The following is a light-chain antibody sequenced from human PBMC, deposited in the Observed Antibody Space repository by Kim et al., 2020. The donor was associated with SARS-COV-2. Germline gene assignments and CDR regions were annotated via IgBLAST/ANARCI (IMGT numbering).Light chain of an antibody. CDR3: QTWGTGIWV. J-gene: IGLJ3*02. Sequence: SGSLGASVKLTCTLSSGHSSNAITWHQHQPEKAPRYLMKVNSDGSHIKEDGISDRFSGSSSGAERYLTISSLQSEDEADYYCQTWGTGIWVFGGGTKL. CDR2: VNSDGSH. V-gene: IGLV4-69*01. CDR1: SGHSSNA.